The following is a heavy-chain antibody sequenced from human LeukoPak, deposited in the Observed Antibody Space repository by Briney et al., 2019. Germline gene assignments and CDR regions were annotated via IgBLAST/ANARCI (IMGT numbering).Heavy chain of an antibody. Sequence: SETLSLTCTVSGYSISSGYYWGWIRQPPGKGLEWIGSIYHSGSTYYNPSLKSRVTISVDTSKNQFSLKLSSVTAADTAVYYCARAGYYYDSSADFDYWGQGTLVTVSS. V-gene: IGHV4-38-2*02. J-gene: IGHJ4*02. D-gene: IGHD3-22*01. CDR1: GYSISSGYY. CDR2: IYHSGST. CDR3: ARAGYYYDSSADFDY.